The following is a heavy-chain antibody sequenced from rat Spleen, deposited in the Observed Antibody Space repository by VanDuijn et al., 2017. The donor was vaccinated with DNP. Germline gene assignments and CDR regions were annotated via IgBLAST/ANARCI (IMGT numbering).Heavy chain of an antibody. Sequence: EVQLVESGGGLVQPGRSMKLSCAASGFTFSNSDMAWVRQAPTKGLEWVASISTSGGSTYYRDSVKGRFTISRDNAKSTLYLQMDSLRSEDTATYYCTRRGNSDYYFDFWGQGVLVTVSS. CDR1: GFTFSNSD. J-gene: IGHJ2*01. D-gene: IGHD3-7*01. V-gene: IGHV5-25*01. CDR3: TRRGNSDYYFDF. CDR2: ISTSGGST.